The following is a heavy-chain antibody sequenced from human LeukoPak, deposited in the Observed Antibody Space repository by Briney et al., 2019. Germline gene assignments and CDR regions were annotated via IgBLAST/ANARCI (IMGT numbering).Heavy chain of an antibody. CDR1: RYTFTSYA. D-gene: IGHD4-17*01. CDR2: LNAGNGNT. Sequence: ASVKVSCKASRYTFTSYAMHWVRQAPGQGPEWMGWLNAGNGNTKYLQKFQDRLTITRDTSASTAYMELSSLRSEDTAVYYCARDYGDYGNYYGMDVWGQGTTVTVSS. V-gene: IGHV1-3*01. J-gene: IGHJ6*02. CDR3: ARDYGDYGNYYGMDV.